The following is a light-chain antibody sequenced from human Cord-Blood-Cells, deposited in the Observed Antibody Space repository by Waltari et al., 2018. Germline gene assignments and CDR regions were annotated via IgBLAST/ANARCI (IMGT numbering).Light chain of an antibody. CDR2: DAS. CDR1: QSASNY. CDR3: QQRSNWQT. J-gene: IGKJ1*01. V-gene: IGKV3-11*01. Sequence: EIVLTQSPATLSLSPGERATLSCRASQSASNYLAWYQKKPGQAPRLLIYDASNRATGIPARFSGSGARADFTLTISSLEPEDFAVYYCQQRSNWQTFGQGTKVEIK.